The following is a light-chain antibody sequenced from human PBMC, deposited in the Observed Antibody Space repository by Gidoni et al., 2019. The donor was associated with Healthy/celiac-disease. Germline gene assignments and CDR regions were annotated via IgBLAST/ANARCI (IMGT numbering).Light chain of an antibody. V-gene: IGLV2-14*03. CDR2: DVS. Sequence: QSALTQPASVSGSPGQSITISCTGTSSDVGGYNYVSWHQQHPGKALKLMIYDVSNRPSGVSNRFSGSKSGNTASLTISGLQAEDEADYYCSSYTSSSTLGVFGGGTKLTVL. J-gene: IGLJ2*01. CDR1: SSDVGGYNY. CDR3: SSYTSSSTLGV.